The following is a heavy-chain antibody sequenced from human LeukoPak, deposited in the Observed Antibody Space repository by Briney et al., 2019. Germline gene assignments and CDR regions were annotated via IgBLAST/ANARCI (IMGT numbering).Heavy chain of an antibody. D-gene: IGHD2-2*01. V-gene: IGHV1-46*01. CDR1: GYTFTSYY. CDR3: ARHYCSSTSCYPGDAFDI. CDR2: INPSGGST. Sequence: ASVKVSCKASGYTFTSYYTHWVRQAPGQGLEWMGIINPSGGSTSYAQKFQGRVTMTRDTSTSTVYMELSSLRSEDTAVYYCARHYCSSTSCYPGDAFDIWGQGTMVTVSS. J-gene: IGHJ3*02.